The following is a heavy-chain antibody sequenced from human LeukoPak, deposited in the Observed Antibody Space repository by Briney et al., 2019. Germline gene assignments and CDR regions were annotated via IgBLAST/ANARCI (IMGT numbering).Heavy chain of an antibody. CDR1: GYAFTSYG. D-gene: IGHD1-26*01. V-gene: IGHV1-18*01. J-gene: IGHJ4*02. CDR2: ISANSGNT. Sequence: GASVKVSCTASGYAFTSYGITWVRQAPGQGLEWMGWISANSGNTDYTHNLQGRVTMTTDTSTSTAYMELRSLRSDDTAVYYCARDYVATGSYSSGERVYWGQGTLVTVSS. CDR3: ARDYVATGSYSSGERVY.